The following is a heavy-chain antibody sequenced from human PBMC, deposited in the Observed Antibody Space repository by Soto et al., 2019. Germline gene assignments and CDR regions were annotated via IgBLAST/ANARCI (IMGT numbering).Heavy chain of an antibody. CDR2: IIPIFGTS. CDR1: GGTFNNHA. V-gene: IGHV1-69*01. J-gene: IGHJ5*02. Sequence: QVQLVQSGAEVKKPGSSVKVSCKASGGTFNNHAINWVRQAPGQGLEWTGGIIPIFGTSNYAQKFQGRVTIAADESTRTAYIELSSLRSEATAVYFCVSVNVREMATTLRNTWFDTWGQGTLVNVSS. CDR3: VSVNVREMATTLRNTWFDT. D-gene: IGHD1-1*01.